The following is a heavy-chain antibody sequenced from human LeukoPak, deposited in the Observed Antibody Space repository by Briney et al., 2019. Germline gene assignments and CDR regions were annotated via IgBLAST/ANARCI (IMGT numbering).Heavy chain of an antibody. V-gene: IGHV3-9*01. CDR2: ISWNSGSI. CDR3: AKDRIAVAGTLDY. Sequence: GGSLRLSCAASGFTFDDYAMHWVRQAPGKGLEWVSGISWNSGSIGYADSVKGRFTISRDNAKNSLYLQMNSLRAEDTALYYCAKDRIAVAGTLDYWGQGTLVTVSS. CDR1: GFTFDDYA. J-gene: IGHJ4*02. D-gene: IGHD6-19*01.